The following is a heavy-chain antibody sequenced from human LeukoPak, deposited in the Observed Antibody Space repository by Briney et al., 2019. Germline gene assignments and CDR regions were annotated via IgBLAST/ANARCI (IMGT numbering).Heavy chain of an antibody. CDR2: ISSSSSYI. CDR1: GFTFSSYS. J-gene: IGHJ4*02. D-gene: IGHD6-13*01. CDR3: ARDFPDSSSWSRGDY. Sequence: GGSLRLSCAASGFTFSSYSMNWVRQAPGKGLEWVSSISSSSSYIYYADSVKGRFTIFRDNAKNSLYLQMNSLRAEDTAVYYCARDFPDSSSWSRGDYWGQGTLVTVSS. V-gene: IGHV3-21*01.